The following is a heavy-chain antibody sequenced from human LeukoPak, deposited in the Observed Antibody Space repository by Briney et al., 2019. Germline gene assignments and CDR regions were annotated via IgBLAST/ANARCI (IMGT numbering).Heavy chain of an antibody. CDR2: MKQDGREK. D-gene: IGHD6-13*01. V-gene: IGHV3-7*01. J-gene: IGHJ5*02. CDR3: ARAPSSWDWFDP. Sequence: GGSLRLSCAASGFTFSSYWMSWVRQAPREGLEWVANMKQDGREKYYVDSVKGRFTISRDNAKNSLYLQINSLRAEDTAVYYCARAPSSWDWFDPWGQGTLVTVSS. CDR1: GFTFSSYW.